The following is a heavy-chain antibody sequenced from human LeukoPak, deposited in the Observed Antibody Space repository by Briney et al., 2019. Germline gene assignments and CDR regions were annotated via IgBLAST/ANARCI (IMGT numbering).Heavy chain of an antibody. Sequence: GRSLRLSCAASGFTFSSYCMHWVRQAPGKGLEWVAVISYDGSNKYYADSVKGRFTISRDNSKNTLYLQMNSLRAEDTAVYYCARDQFIAARRYYYYGMDVWGQGTTVTVSS. V-gene: IGHV3-30*03. CDR1: GFTFSSYC. J-gene: IGHJ6*02. CDR3: ARDQFIAARRYYYYGMDV. D-gene: IGHD6-6*01. CDR2: ISYDGSNK.